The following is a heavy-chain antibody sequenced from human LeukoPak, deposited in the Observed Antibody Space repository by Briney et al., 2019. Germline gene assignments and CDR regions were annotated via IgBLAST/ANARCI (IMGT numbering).Heavy chain of an antibody. CDR1: GFTFSSYG. Sequence: GGTLRLSCAASGFTFSSYGMSWVRQAPGKGLEWVSAISGSGGSTYYADSVKGRFTISRDNSKNTLYLQMNSLRAEDTAVYYCAKVYGDNYYYYYMDVWGKGTTVTISS. V-gene: IGHV3-23*01. J-gene: IGHJ6*03. CDR3: AKVYGDNYYYYYMDV. CDR2: ISGSGGST. D-gene: IGHD4-17*01.